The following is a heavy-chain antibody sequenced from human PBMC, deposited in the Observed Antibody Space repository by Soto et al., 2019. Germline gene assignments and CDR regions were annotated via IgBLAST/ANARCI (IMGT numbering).Heavy chain of an antibody. J-gene: IGHJ6*01. CDR3: ARAIVGYDFWSGYFRDYYYYGMDV. D-gene: IGHD3-3*01. Sequence: EVQLVESGGGLVQPGGSLRLSCAASGFTFSSYWMHWVRQAPGKGLVWVSRINSDGSSTSYADSVKGRFTISRDNAKNTLYLQMNSLRAEDTAVYYCARAIVGYDFWSGYFRDYYYYGMDVW. CDR1: GFTFSSYW. CDR2: INSDGSST. V-gene: IGHV3-74*01.